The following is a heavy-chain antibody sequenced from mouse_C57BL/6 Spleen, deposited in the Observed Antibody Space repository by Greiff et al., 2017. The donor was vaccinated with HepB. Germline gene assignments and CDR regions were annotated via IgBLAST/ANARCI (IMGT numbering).Heavy chain of an antibody. V-gene: IGHV1-81*01. CDR3: ARKEGYSSGYVGFAY. CDR1: GYTFTSYG. CDR2: IYPRSGNT. D-gene: IGHD3-2*02. J-gene: IGHJ3*01. Sequence: VQLQQSGAELARPGASVKLSCKASGYTFTSYGISWVKQRTGQGLEWIGEIYPRSGNTYYNEKFKGKATLTADKSSSTAYMELRSLTSEDSAVYFCARKEGYSSGYVGFAYWGQGTLVTVSA.